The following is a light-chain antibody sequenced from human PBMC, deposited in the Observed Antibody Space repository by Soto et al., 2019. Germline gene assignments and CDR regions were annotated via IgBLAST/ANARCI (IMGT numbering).Light chain of an antibody. Sequence: EIVLTQSPDTLSLSPGERATLSCRASQSIANNYVAWYQQKPGQAPRLLIDDASRRATGTPDRFSGSGSGTDFTLTISRLEPEDFAVYYCQQCATSPLTFGQGTKVEIK. CDR3: QQCATSPLT. CDR2: DAS. CDR1: QSIANNY. V-gene: IGKV3-20*01. J-gene: IGKJ1*01.